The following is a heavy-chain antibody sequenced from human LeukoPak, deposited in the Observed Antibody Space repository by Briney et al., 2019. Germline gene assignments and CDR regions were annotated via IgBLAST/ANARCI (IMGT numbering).Heavy chain of an antibody. Sequence: SETLSLTXAVYGGSFSGYHWSWIRQPPGKGLEWIGEINHSGSTNYNPSLKSRVTISVDTSKNQFSLKLRSVTAADTAVYYCARGYGSSSYNWFDPWGQGTLVTVSS. V-gene: IGHV4-34*01. CDR2: INHSGST. CDR3: ARGYGSSSYNWFDP. D-gene: IGHD6-6*01. J-gene: IGHJ5*02. CDR1: GGSFSGYH.